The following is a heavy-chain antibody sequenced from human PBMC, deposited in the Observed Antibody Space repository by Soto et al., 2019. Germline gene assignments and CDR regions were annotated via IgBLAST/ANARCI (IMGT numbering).Heavy chain of an antibody. J-gene: IGHJ3*02. CDR1: GFTFSSYW. CDR3: ARVVSGHDSHDAFDI. D-gene: IGHD5-12*01. V-gene: IGHV3-74*01. CDR2: INSDGSST. Sequence: GGSLRLSCAASGFTFSSYWMHWVRQAPGKGLVWVSRINSDGSSTSYADSVKGRFTISRDNAKNTLYLQMNSLRAEDTAVYYCARVVSGHDSHDAFDIWGQGTMVTVSS.